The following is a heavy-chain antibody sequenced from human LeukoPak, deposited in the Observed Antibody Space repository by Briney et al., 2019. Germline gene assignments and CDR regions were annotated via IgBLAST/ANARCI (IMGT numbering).Heavy chain of an antibody. J-gene: IGHJ6*02. V-gene: IGHV3-23*01. CDR3: AKEDWRMDV. CDR1: GFTFSSYA. Sequence: GESLRLSCAASGFTFSSYAMSWVRQTPGKGLEWVSIISGSAGTTYYADSVKGRFTISRDNSKNTLYLQMNSLRAEDTAVYYCAKEDWRMDVWGQGTTVTVSS. CDR2: ISGSAGTT. D-gene: IGHD2-21*01.